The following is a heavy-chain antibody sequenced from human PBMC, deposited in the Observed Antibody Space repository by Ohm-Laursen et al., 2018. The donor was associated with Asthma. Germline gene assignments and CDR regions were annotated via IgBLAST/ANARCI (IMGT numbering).Heavy chain of an antibody. J-gene: IGHJ6*02. Sequence: SLRLSCAASGFTFSSYAMSWVRQAPGKGLEWVSAISGSGGSTYYADSVKGRFTTSRDNSKSTMYLQMNSLRAEDTAVYYCAKVGLTYYNAMDVWGQGTTVTVSS. CDR3: AKVGLTYYNAMDV. V-gene: IGHV3-23*01. D-gene: IGHD4/OR15-4a*01. CDR2: ISGSGGST. CDR1: GFTFSSYA.